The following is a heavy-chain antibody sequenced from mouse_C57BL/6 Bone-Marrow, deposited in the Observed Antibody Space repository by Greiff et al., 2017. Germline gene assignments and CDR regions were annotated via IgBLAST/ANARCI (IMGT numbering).Heavy chain of an antibody. J-gene: IGHJ2*01. CDR2: ISSGSSTI. CDR1: GFTFSDYG. Sequence: EVKLVESGGGLVKPGGSLKLSCAASGFTFSDYGMHWVRQAPEKGLEWVAYISSGSSTIYYDDKVKGRVNISRDNAKTTLFLQMTRLRSEDTAMYYCAKPLYGSSLYYFDYWGQGTTLTVSS. CDR3: AKPLYGSSLYYFDY. D-gene: IGHD1-1*01. V-gene: IGHV5-17*01.